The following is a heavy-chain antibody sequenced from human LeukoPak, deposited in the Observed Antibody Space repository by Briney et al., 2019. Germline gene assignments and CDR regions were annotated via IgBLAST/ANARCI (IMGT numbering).Heavy chain of an antibody. CDR1: GFTFSSYW. CDR3: AVYCSGGSCFRN. J-gene: IGHJ4*02. V-gene: IGHV3-7*05. CDR2: INQDGSEK. Sequence: GGSLRLSCAASGFTFSSYWMSWVRQAPGKGLEWVANINQDGSEKYYVDSVKGRFTISRDNAKNSVYLQMNSLRADDTAVYYCAVYCSGGSCFRNWGQGTLVTVSS. D-gene: IGHD2-15*01.